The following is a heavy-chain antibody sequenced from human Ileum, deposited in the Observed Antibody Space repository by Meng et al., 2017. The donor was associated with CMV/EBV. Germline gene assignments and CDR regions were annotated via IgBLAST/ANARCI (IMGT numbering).Heavy chain of an antibody. J-gene: IGHJ4*02. V-gene: IGHV4-30-4*01. CDR1: ADSLSTGDYY. Sequence: QMRCEESGPGLVKPSQSLALTCTFSADSLSTGDYYWSWIRQPPGKGPEWIGYIYYSGSTHYNPTLKSPVTISLDKSKNQFSLRLRSVTSAYTAVYFCAREGGGWYFDSWGQGTLVTVSS. CDR3: AREGGGWYFDS. CDR2: IYYSGST. D-gene: IGHD6-19*01.